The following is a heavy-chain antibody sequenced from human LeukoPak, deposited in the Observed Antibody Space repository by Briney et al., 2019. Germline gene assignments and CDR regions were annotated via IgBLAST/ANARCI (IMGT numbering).Heavy chain of an antibody. CDR2: IHRSGST. CDR3: VRGGGSYFI. Sequence: SETLSLTCTISSGSISRYYWTWIRQPPGKSLEWIGEIHRSGSTNYNPSIKSRVTMSMDTSKNQFSLNLTSVTAADTAVYYCVRGGGSYFIWGQGATVTVSS. D-gene: IGHD1-26*01. J-gene: IGHJ3*02. V-gene: IGHV4-34*01. CDR1: SGSISRYY.